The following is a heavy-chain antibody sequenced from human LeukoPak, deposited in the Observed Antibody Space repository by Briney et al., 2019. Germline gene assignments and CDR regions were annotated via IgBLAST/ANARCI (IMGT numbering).Heavy chain of an antibody. D-gene: IGHD3-3*01. CDR1: GYTFTEFS. CDR2: FDPEEAET. V-gene: IGHV1-24*01. J-gene: IGHJ4*02. Sequence: ASVKVSCKVSGYTFTEFSMHWVRQAPGKGLEWMGGFDPEEAETVYAQTCQGRVTMTEDTSTDTAYMELSSLRSEDTAVYYCTTSRYNFWSGFTYWGQGTLVTVSS. CDR3: TTSRYNFWSGFTY.